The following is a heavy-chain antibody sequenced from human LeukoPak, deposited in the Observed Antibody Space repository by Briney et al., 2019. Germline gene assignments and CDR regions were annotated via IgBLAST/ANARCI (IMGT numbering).Heavy chain of an antibody. CDR1: GFTFSTYW. Sequence: PGGSLRLSCAASGFTFSTYWMVWVRQAPGKGPEEGAGLKEVGNETYYVDSVKARFIISRDTAKNSLYLQMNSLRAEDTAVYYCARVGRPFDYWGQGTLVTVSS. J-gene: IGHJ4*02. CDR3: ARVGRPFDY. V-gene: IGHV3-7*05. CDR2: LKEVGNET.